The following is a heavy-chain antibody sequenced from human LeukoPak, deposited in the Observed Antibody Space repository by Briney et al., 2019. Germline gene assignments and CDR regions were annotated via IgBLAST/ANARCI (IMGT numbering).Heavy chain of an antibody. CDR2: INPGGDNT. V-gene: IGHV1-46*01. Sequence: GASVKVSCKASGYTFTKYYIHWVRQAPGQELEWMGLINPGGDNTNYAQNFQGRVTMTRDTSTSTVYMELSSLRSEDTAIYYCARIRDGYNDAYDIWGQGTVVTVPS. D-gene: IGHD5-24*01. J-gene: IGHJ3*02. CDR3: ARIRDGYNDAYDI. CDR1: GYTFTKYY.